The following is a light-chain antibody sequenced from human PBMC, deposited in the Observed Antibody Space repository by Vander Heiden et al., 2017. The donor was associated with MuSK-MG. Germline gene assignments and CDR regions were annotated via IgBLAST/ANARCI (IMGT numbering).Light chain of an antibody. J-gene: IGKJ1*01. CDR2: AAS. V-gene: IGKV1-39*01. Sequence: DIQMTQSPSSLSASVGDRVTITCRASQSISSYLNWYQQKPGKAPKLLIYAASSWQSGVPSRLSGSGSGTDFTLTISSRQPEDFATYYCQQRYSTPPRLGKGTKVKIK. CDR1: QSISSY. CDR3: QQRYSTPPR.